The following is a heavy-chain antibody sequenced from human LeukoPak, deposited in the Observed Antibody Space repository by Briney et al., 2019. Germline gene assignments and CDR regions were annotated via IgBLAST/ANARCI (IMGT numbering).Heavy chain of an antibody. Sequence: SETLSLTCAVYGGSFSGYYWSWIRQPPGKGLEWIGEINHSGSTNYNPSLKSRVTISVDTSKNQFSLKLSSVTAADTAVYYCARQLHGDPLAHDYWGQGTLVTVSS. CDR2: INHSGST. CDR1: GGSFSGYY. V-gene: IGHV4-34*01. J-gene: IGHJ4*02. CDR3: ARQLHGDPLAHDY. D-gene: IGHD4-17*01.